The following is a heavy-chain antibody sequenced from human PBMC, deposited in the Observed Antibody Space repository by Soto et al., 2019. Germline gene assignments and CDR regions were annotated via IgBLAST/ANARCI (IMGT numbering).Heavy chain of an antibody. J-gene: IGHJ4*02. CDR1: GEYISSSSYY. Sequence: TSETLSLTCIVSGEYISSSSYYWGWIRQPPGKGLEWIGSIYHSGRTYYNPSLKSRVSISIDTSKNQFSLKLSSVTAADTALYYCARQRTTVVTQAYFDYWGQGALVTVPQ. CDR2: IYHSGRT. CDR3: ARQRTTVVTQAYFDY. D-gene: IGHD2-21*02. V-gene: IGHV4-39*01.